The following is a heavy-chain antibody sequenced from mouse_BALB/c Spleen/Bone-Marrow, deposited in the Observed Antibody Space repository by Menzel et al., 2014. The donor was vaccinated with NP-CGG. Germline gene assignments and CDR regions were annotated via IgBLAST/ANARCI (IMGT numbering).Heavy chain of an antibody. Sequence: EVKVVESGGGLVQTGGSLRLSCATSGFTFSDIYMEWVRQPPGKRLEWIATSRSKPNDYTTEYSASVKGRFFVSRDTSQSILYLQTNALRAEDTAIYYCARDGGYGRDNWGQGTTLTVSS. V-gene: IGHV7-1*02. CDR3: ARDGGYGRDN. D-gene: IGHD1-1*02. CDR2: SRSKPNDYTT. CDR1: GFTFSDIY. J-gene: IGHJ2*01.